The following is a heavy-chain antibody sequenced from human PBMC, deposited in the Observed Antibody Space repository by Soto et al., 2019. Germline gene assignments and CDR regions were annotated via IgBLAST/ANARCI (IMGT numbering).Heavy chain of an antibody. CDR1: GGSISSGGYY. CDR3: ARGKQQLSLYYYYYYGMDV. V-gene: IGHV4-31*03. D-gene: IGHD6-13*01. Sequence: SETLSLTFTVSGGSISSGGYYWSWIRQHPGKGLEWIGYIYYSGSTYYNPSLKSRVTISVDTSKNQFSLKLSSVTAADTAVYYCARGKQQLSLYYYYYYGMDVWGKGTTVTVSS. J-gene: IGHJ6*04. CDR2: IYYSGST.